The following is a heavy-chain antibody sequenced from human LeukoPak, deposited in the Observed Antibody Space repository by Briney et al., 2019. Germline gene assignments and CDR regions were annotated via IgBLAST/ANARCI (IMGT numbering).Heavy chain of an antibody. V-gene: IGHV3-30*03. CDR1: GFTFSSYG. CDR3: ARDEIAAAGNREYFQH. J-gene: IGHJ1*01. CDR2: ISYDGSNK. Sequence: GGSLRLSCAASGFTFSSYGMHWVRQAPGKGLEWVAVISYDGSNKYYADSVKGRFTISRDNSKNSLYLQMNSLRAEDTAVYYCARDEIAAAGNREYFQHWGQGTLVTVSS. D-gene: IGHD6-13*01.